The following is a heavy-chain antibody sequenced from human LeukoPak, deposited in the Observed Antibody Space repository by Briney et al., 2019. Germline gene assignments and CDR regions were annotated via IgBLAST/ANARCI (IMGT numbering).Heavy chain of an antibody. Sequence: PSETLSLTCTVSGGSISGYFWSWIRQHPGKGLEWIGYIYYSGSTYYNPSLKSRVTISVDTSKNQFSLKLSSVTAADTAVYYCARDRDGSGDYWGQGTLVTVSS. D-gene: IGHD6-25*01. CDR1: GGSISGYF. CDR2: IYYSGST. V-gene: IGHV4-31*03. CDR3: ARDRDGSGDY. J-gene: IGHJ4*02.